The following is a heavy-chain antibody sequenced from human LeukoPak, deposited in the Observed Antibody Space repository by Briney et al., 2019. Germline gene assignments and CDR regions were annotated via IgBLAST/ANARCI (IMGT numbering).Heavy chain of an antibody. CDR1: GYTFTDYY. J-gene: IGHJ4*02. CDR3: ARELGYRSSTSCPLYYY. V-gene: IGHV1-2*02. CDR2: INPNTGGT. D-gene: IGHD2-2*01. Sequence: GASVKVSCKASGYTFTDYYVHWVRQAPGQGLEWMGWINPNTGGTNYAQKFQGRVTMTRDTSISTAYMELSRLRSDDTAVYYCARELGYRSSTSCPLYYYWGQGTLVAVSS.